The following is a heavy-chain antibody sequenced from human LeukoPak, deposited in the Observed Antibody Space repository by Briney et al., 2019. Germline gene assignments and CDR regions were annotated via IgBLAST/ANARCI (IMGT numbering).Heavy chain of an antibody. J-gene: IGHJ1*01. Sequence: SETLSLTCIVSGYAISSGYYRGWIRQPPGQGMEWIGNIHHSGSTYYNPSLKSRVTISVDRSKNQLSLKLSSVTAADTAVYYCARVAAGIGFFQHWGQGTLVTVSS. CDR1: GYAISSGYY. D-gene: IGHD6-13*01. CDR2: IHHSGST. V-gene: IGHV4-38-2*02. CDR3: ARVAAGIGFFQH.